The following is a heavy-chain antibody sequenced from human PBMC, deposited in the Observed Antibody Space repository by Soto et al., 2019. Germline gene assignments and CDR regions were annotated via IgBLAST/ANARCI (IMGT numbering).Heavy chain of an antibody. D-gene: IGHD2-15*01. CDR1: GFTFSSYE. V-gene: IGHV3-48*03. CDR2: ISSSGTTI. CDR3: ARAEGYASFDF. Sequence: EVQLVESGGGFVQPGGSLRLSCAASGFTFSSYEMNWVRQATGKGLEWLSYISSSGTTIYYADSVKGRFTISRDNAKNSLFLQMNSLRAEDTAIYYCARAEGYASFDFWGQGTLVTVSS. J-gene: IGHJ4*02.